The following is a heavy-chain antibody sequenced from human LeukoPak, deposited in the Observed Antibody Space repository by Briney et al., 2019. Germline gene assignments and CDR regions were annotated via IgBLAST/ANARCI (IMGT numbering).Heavy chain of an antibody. V-gene: IGHV3-23*01. Sequence: GGSLRLSCAASGFTLRSYGMSWVRQAPGKGLEWVAATSGSGGNTYYADSVKGRFTISRDNSKNTLYLQMNSLRAEDTAVYYCAKEYSGYDLDYWGQGTLVTVSS. CDR3: AKEYSGYDLDY. D-gene: IGHD5-12*01. CDR2: TSGSGGNT. CDR1: GFTLRSYG. J-gene: IGHJ4*02.